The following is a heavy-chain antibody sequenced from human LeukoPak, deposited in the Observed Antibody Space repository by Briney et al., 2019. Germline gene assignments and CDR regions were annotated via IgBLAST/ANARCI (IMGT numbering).Heavy chain of an antibody. CDR3: AKGAAGSSWPYYYYGMDV. CDR2: IYSGGST. CDR1: GFTVSSNY. J-gene: IGHJ6*02. V-gene: IGHV3-53*01. Sequence: GGSLRLSCAASGFTVSSNYMSWVRQAPGKGLEWVSVIYSGGSTYYADSVKGRFTISRDNSKNTLYLQMNSLRAEDTAVYYCAKGAAGSSWPYYYYGMDVWGQGTTVTVSS. D-gene: IGHD6-13*01.